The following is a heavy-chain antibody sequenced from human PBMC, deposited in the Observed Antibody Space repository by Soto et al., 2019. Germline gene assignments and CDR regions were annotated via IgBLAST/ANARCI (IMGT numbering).Heavy chain of an antibody. CDR2: INHSGST. D-gene: IGHD2-15*01. CDR3: VSKLGSCTGGSCNWYFDL. Sequence: QVQLQQWGAGLLKPSETLSLTCAVYGGSFSGFYWSWIRQPPGKGLEWIGEINHSGSTNYNPSLKSRVTISADTSKNQFSLQLSSVTAAETAVYYCVSKLGSCTGGSCNWYFDLWGRGTLVTVSS. J-gene: IGHJ2*01. CDR1: GGSFSGFY. V-gene: IGHV4-34*01.